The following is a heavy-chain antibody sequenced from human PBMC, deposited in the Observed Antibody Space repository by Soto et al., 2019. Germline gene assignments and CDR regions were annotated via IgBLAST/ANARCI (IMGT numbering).Heavy chain of an antibody. CDR3: AKCAVLMATSVGWCNWFDP. D-gene: IGHD2-21*01. CDR2: IRGTAT. Sequence: EVQLLESGGTLVQPGESLRLSCEVSGFSFSSFAMNWVRQAPGEGLEWVSSIRGTATSYADSVKGRFTISRDNSKNTVYLQRNTLRGEDTAVYYFAKCAVLMATSVGWCNWFDPWGQRTLVIVS. V-gene: IGHV3-23*01. CDR1: GFSFSSFA. J-gene: IGHJ5*02.